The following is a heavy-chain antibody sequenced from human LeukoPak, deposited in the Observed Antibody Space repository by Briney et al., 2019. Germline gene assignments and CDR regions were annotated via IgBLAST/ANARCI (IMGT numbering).Heavy chain of an antibody. CDR2: ITTSGTST. CDR3: VVHSATSCY. D-gene: IGHD1-26*01. J-gene: IGHJ4*02. CDR1: GFTFSSYE. V-gene: IGHV3-48*03. Sequence: GGSLRLSCATSGFTFSSYEMNWVRQAPGKGLEWISYITTSGTSTYYADSVKGRFTISRDNGKTALSLPMNSLRAEDTAVYYCVVHSATSCYWGQGALVTVSS.